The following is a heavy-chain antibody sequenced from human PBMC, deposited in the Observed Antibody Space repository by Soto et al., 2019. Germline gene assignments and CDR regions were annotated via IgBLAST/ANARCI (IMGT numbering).Heavy chain of an antibody. D-gene: IGHD3-22*01. J-gene: IGHJ6*02. CDR2: IYYSGST. CDR1: GGSISSYY. CDR3: ARYKHYYDSSGTDYYYYYYGMDV. Sequence: SETLSLTCTVSGGSISSYYWSWIRQPPGKGLEWIGYIYYSGSTNYNPSLKSRVTISVDTSKNQFSLKLSSVTAADTAVYYCARYKHYYDSSGTDYYYYYYGMDVWGQGTTVTVS. V-gene: IGHV4-59*01.